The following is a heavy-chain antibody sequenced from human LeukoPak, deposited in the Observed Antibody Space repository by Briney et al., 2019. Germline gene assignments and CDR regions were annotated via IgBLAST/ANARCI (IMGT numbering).Heavy chain of an antibody. V-gene: IGHV1-24*01. Sequence: ASVKVSCKVSGYTLTELSMHWVRQAPGKGLEWMGGFDPEDGETIYAQKFQGRVTMTEDTSTDTAYMELSSLRSEDTAVYYCATGGIYDILTDFDYWGQGTLVTVSS. D-gene: IGHD3-9*01. CDR1: GYTLTELS. J-gene: IGHJ4*02. CDR2: FDPEDGET. CDR3: ATGGIYDILTDFDY.